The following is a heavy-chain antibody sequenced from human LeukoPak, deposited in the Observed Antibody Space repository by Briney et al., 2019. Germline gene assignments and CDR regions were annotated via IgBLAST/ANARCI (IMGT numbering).Heavy chain of an antibody. CDR2: ISGSGADT. CDR3: AKDQKWTDYGEFHF. D-gene: IGHD4-17*01. Sequence: GGSLRLSCAASGFTFSSFAMSWVRQAPEEGLEWVSAISGSGADTYYIDSVRGRFTISRDNSKNTLFLRMNSLRAEDTAIYYCAKDQKWTDYGEFHFWGPGTLVTVSS. J-gene: IGHJ4*02. V-gene: IGHV3-23*01. CDR1: GFTFSSFA.